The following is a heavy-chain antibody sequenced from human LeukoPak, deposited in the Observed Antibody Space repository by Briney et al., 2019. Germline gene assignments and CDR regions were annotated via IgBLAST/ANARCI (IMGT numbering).Heavy chain of an antibody. V-gene: IGHV1-2*06. Sequence: ASVKVSCKASGYAFTGYYMHWVRQAPGQGLEWMGRINPNSGGTNYAQTFQGRVTMTRDTSITTAYLEVSSLRSDDTAVYYCARGEYSSSWDHYYFDYWGQGTLVTVSS. J-gene: IGHJ4*02. D-gene: IGHD6-13*01. CDR2: INPNSGGT. CDR3: ARGEYSSSWDHYYFDY. CDR1: GYAFTGYY.